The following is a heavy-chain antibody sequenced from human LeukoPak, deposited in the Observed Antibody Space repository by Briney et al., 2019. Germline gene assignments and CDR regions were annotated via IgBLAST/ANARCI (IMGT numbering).Heavy chain of an antibody. CDR3: ATDHPSSTSYYYFDY. Sequence: ASVKVSCKVSGYTLTELSMHWVRQAPGKGLEWMGGFDSEDGETIYAQKFQGRVTMTEDTSTDTAYMELSSLRSEDTAVYYCATDHPSSTSYYYFDYWGQGTLVTVSS. CDR1: GYTLTELS. V-gene: IGHV1-24*01. D-gene: IGHD2-2*01. J-gene: IGHJ4*02. CDR2: FDSEDGET.